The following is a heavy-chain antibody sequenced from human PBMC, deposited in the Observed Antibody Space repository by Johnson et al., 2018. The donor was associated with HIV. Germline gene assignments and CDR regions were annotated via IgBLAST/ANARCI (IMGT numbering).Heavy chain of an antibody. CDR3: TTSRWDYGGSFDI. CDR2: IRSKAYGGTT. Sequence: VQLVESGGGLVQPGRSLRLSCTASGFTFGDYAMNWFRQAPGKGLEWVGFIRSKAYGGTTDYAASLKGRFTISRDDSKNTLYLQMNSLKTEDTAVYYCTTSRWDYGGSFDIWGQGTMVTVSS. D-gene: IGHD4-23*01. J-gene: IGHJ3*02. V-gene: IGHV3-49*03. CDR1: GFTFGDYA.